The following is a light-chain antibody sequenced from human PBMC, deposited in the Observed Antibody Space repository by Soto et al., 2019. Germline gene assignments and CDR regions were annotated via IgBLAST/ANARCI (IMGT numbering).Light chain of an antibody. Sequence: QSALTQPASVSGSPGQSITISCTGTSSDVGRYNLVSWHRQHPGKAPKLMIYDVTYRPSGVSDRFSGSKSGNTASLTISDLQADDEADYYCSSYTTTNPVVFGGGTKLTVL. CDR2: DVT. J-gene: IGLJ2*01. CDR3: SSYTTTNPVV. V-gene: IGLV2-14*01. CDR1: SSDVGRYNL.